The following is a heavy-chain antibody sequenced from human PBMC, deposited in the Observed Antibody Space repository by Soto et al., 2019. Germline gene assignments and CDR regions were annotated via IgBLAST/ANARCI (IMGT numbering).Heavy chain of an antibody. Sequence: SGPTLVNPTQTLTLTCTFSGFSLSTSGMCVSWIRQPPGKALEWLALIDWDDDKYYSTSLKTRLTISKDTSKNQVVLTMTNMDHVDTATYYCARIIPSVYCSSTSCSVDYWGQGTLVTVSS. CDR3: ARIIPSVYCSSTSCSVDY. J-gene: IGHJ4*02. CDR1: GFSLSTSGMC. V-gene: IGHV2-70*01. CDR2: IDWDDDK. D-gene: IGHD2-2*01.